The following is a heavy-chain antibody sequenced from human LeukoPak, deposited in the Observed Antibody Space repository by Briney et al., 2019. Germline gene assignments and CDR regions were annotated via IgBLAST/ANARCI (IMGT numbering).Heavy chain of an antibody. J-gene: IGHJ6*03. Sequence: GGSLRLSCAASGFTFSSYGMHWVRQAPGKGLEWVAVISYDGSNKYYADSVKGRFTISRDNSKNTLYLQMNSLRAEDTAVYYCAKVLNESTYYYYYYMDVWGKGTTVTVSS. CDR2: ISYDGSNK. D-gene: IGHD1-1*01. CDR1: GFTFSSYG. V-gene: IGHV3-30*18. CDR3: AKVLNESTYYYYYYMDV.